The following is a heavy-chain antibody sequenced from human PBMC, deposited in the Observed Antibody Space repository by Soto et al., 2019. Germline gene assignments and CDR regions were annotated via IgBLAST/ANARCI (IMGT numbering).Heavy chain of an antibody. D-gene: IGHD3-10*01. Sequence: PGGSLRLSCAASGFIFSTTDMSWVRQAPRKGLEWVSPIEGSGATTYYADSVKGRFTSSRDNSKNTVYLHMDSLTADDTAVYYCAKNSGWFKTWGQGTLVTVSA. CDR2: IEGSGATT. CDR3: AKNSGWFKT. CDR1: GFIFSTTD. V-gene: IGHV3-23*01. J-gene: IGHJ5*02.